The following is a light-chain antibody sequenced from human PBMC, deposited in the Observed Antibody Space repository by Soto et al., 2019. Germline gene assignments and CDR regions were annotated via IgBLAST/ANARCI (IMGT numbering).Light chain of an antibody. V-gene: IGKV1-12*02. Sequence: DIQMTQSPSSVSASVGDRVTITCRASQPVSSWLAWYKQKPGEAPKLLIYAISSLQTGVPSRFSGSGSGTDFTITISSLQPEDIASYYCQEANSFTFGGGTKVEIK. CDR1: QPVSSW. CDR2: AIS. J-gene: IGKJ4*01. CDR3: QEANSFT.